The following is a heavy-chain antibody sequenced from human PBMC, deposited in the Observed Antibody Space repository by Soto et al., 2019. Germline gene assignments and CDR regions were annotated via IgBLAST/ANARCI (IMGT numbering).Heavy chain of an antibody. D-gene: IGHD3-16*01. V-gene: IGHV3-9*02. J-gene: IGHJ4*02. Sequence: EVKLVESGGGLVQPGRSLRLSCVASGFTSDDYAMHWVRQAPGKGLEGVAGIYWNSNRIDYGDSVKGRFTISRDNAEKSLYLQMNSLRPEDMAMYFCLKDVMPGGADCWGQGTLVTVSS. CDR2: IYWNSNRI. CDR3: LKDVMPGGADC. CDR1: GFTSDDYA.